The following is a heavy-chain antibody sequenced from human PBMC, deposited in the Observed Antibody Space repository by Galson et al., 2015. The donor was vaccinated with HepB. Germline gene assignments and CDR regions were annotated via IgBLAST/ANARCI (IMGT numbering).Heavy chain of an antibody. CDR2: VSSHGGST. CDR3: ARGTTMIREVLIADALDV. D-gene: IGHD3-10*01. CDR1: GFSFSNYA. V-gene: IGHV3-64*02. J-gene: IGHJ3*01. Sequence: SLRLSCAASGFSFSNYAIFWVRQAPGKGLEFVSAVSSHGGSTYSLDSVKDRINVSRDNSKNTVYLQMGSLSADDTAVYYCARGTTMIREVLIADALDVWGQGTRVTVSS.